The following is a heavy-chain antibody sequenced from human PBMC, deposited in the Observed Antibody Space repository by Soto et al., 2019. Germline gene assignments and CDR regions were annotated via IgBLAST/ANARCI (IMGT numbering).Heavy chain of an antibody. V-gene: IGHV3-23*01. CDR1: GFTFSSYA. CDR3: AKDKDGYCTNGVCYTGWFDP. J-gene: IGHJ5*02. D-gene: IGHD2-8*01. Sequence: PGGSLRLSCAASGFTFSSYAMSWVRQAPGKGLEWVSAISGSGGSTYYADSVKGRFTISRDNSKNTLYLQMNSLRAEDTAVYYCAKDKDGYCTNGVCYTGWFDPWGQGTLVTV. CDR2: ISGSGGST.